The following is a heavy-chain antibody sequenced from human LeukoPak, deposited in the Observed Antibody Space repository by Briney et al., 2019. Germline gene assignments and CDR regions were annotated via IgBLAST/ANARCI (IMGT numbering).Heavy chain of an antibody. CDR1: GFTFSSYS. Sequence: GGSLRLSCGASGFTFSSYSMNWVRQAPGKGLEWVSSISSSSSYIYYADSVKGRFTISRDNAKNSLYLQMNSLRAEDTAVYYCARDLGNDCSSTSCVGWGQGTLVTVSS. J-gene: IGHJ4*02. CDR2: ISSSSSYI. CDR3: ARDLGNDCSSTSCVG. D-gene: IGHD2-2*01. V-gene: IGHV3-21*01.